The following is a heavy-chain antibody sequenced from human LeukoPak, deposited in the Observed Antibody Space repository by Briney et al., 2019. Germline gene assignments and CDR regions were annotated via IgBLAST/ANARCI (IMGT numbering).Heavy chain of an antibody. D-gene: IGHD6-19*01. V-gene: IGHV3-23*01. CDR2: ISSSDGST. Sequence: PGGSLRLSCAASGFTFSSFAMSWVRQAPGRGPEWVSSISSSDGSTYYTGSVKGRFTISRDNSKNTLYLQMNSLRAEDTAVYYCAKVVAVAGNDDYWGQGTLVTVSS. J-gene: IGHJ4*02. CDR3: AKVVAVAGNDDY. CDR1: GFTFSSFA.